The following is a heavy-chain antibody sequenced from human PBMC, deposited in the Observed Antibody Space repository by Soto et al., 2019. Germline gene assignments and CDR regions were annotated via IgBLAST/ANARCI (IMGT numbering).Heavy chain of an antibody. CDR3: ARDSSVEMATIKAFDI. D-gene: IGHD5-12*01. V-gene: IGHV3-48*03. J-gene: IGHJ3*02. CDR2: ISSSGSTI. CDR1: GFTFSSYE. Sequence: GGSLRLSCAASGFTFSSYEMNWVRQAPGKGLEWVSYISSSGSTIYYADSVKGRFTISRDNAKNSLYLQMNSLRAEDKAVYYCARDSSVEMATIKAFDIWGQGTMVTVSS.